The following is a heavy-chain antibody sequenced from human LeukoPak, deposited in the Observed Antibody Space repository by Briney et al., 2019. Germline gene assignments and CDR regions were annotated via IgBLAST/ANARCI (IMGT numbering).Heavy chain of an antibody. CDR1: GDSIGTSNYY. CDR2: INSGGTP. J-gene: IGHJ4*02. Sequence: SETLSLTCTVSGDSIGTSNYYWGWIRQPPGKGLEWLGTINSGGTPYYKASLEGRITISVDTSQNQFSLKLTSVTAADTAVYYRAKSEAYYGTGKMRVDYWGQGTLVTVSS. D-gene: IGHD3-10*01. V-gene: IGHV4-39*01. CDR3: AKSEAYYGTGKMRVDY.